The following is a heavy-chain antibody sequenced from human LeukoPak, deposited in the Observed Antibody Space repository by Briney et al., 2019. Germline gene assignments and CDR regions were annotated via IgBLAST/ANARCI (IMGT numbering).Heavy chain of an antibody. CDR1: GFTFSRYA. Sequence: GGSLRLSCAASGFTFSRYAMNWVRQAPGKGLEWVSDISGSGGSTYYADSVKGRFTISRDNSKNTLFLQMNSLRAEDTAVYYCAKGSVAAVVTFIDFWGQGTLVTVSS. CDR2: ISGSGGST. CDR3: AKGSVAAVVTFIDF. V-gene: IGHV3-23*01. D-gene: IGHD6-13*01. J-gene: IGHJ4*02.